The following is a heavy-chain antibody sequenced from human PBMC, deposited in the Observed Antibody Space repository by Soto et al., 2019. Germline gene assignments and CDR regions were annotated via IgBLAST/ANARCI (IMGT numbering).Heavy chain of an antibody. J-gene: IGHJ5*02. CDR2: TYDRSKWYN. D-gene: IGHD1-1*01. Sequence: QLQQSGPGLVKPSQTLSLTCAISGDSVSAISAAWNWIRQSPSRGLEWLGKTYDRSKWYNDYEVSVKSRITISPDTSKNRFSLHLHSVTPEDTAIYYCAREYEDALARPNWFDPWGQGTLVTVSS. V-gene: IGHV6-1*01. CDR3: AREYEDALARPNWFDP. CDR1: GDSVSAISAA.